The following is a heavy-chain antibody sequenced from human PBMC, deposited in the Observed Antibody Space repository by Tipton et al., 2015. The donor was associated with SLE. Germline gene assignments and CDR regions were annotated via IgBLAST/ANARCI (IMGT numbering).Heavy chain of an antibody. V-gene: IGHV4-39*07. CDR1: GGSISSSSYY. Sequence: TLSLTCTVSGGSISSSSYYWGWIRQPPGKGLEWFGSIYYSGSTYYNPSLKSRVTISVDTSKNQFSLKLSSVTAADTAVYYCARGSGSYDWGQGTLVTVSS. CDR2: IYYSGST. D-gene: IGHD1-26*01. J-gene: IGHJ4*02. CDR3: ARGSGSYD.